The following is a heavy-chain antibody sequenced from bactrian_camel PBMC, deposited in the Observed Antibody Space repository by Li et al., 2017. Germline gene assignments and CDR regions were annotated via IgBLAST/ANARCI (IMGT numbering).Heavy chain of an antibody. CDR1: GFIDSRYC. J-gene: IGHJ6*01. V-gene: IGHV3S26*01. CDR3: ATVSFGTCTKVHGVNDFGA. D-gene: IGHD4*01. CDR2: IDNNGWT. Sequence: VQLVESGGGSVQAGGSLRLSCAASGFIDSRYCMGWFRQAPGKEREGVAVIDNNGWTSYADSVKGRFTISEDKSKNTLFLQMNGVQPEDTGMYYCATVSFGTCTKVHGVNDFGAWGQGTQVTVS.